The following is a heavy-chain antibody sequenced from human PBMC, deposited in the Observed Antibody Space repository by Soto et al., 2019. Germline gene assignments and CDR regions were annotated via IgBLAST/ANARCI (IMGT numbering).Heavy chain of an antibody. CDR2: ISRSGSVI. V-gene: IGHV3-11*01. D-gene: IGHD2-8*01. CDR1: GFTFSDFY. J-gene: IGHJ4*02. Sequence: GWSLRLSCAASGFTFSDFYMSWIRQAPGKGLEWVSYISRSGSVIYYADSVKGRFTVSRDDAQNSLYLQMNSLRAEDTAVYYCASDSFGVDLGYWGQGTLVTVSS. CDR3: ASDSFGVDLGY.